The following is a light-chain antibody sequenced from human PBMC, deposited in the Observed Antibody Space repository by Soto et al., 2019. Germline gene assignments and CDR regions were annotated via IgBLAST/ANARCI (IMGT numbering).Light chain of an antibody. V-gene: IGKV2-30*01. J-gene: IGKJ1*01. CDR2: EVS. Sequence: DVVVTQSPLSLPVTLGQSASISCRSSQSLENSDGKTYLSWFKQRPGQSPRRLISEVSKRDSGVPDRFRGSGLGTDFTLHISSVEAEYVGVYYCMQGRHLAWTFGQGTRVEIQ. CDR1: QSLENSDGKTY. CDR3: MQGRHLAWT.